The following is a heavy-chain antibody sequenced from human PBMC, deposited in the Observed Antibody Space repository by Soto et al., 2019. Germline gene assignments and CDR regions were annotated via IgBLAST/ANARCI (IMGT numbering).Heavy chain of an antibody. J-gene: IGHJ6*02. Sequence: SVKVSCKASGYTFTSYYMHWVRQAPGQGLEWMGIINPSGGSTSYAQKFQGRVTMTRDTSTSTVYMELSSLRSEDTAVYYCARDLTTVTKTRYYYYGMDVWGQGTTVTVSS. V-gene: IGHV1-46*01. CDR3: ARDLTTVTKTRYYYYGMDV. CDR1: GYTFTSYY. CDR2: INPSGGST. D-gene: IGHD4-17*01.